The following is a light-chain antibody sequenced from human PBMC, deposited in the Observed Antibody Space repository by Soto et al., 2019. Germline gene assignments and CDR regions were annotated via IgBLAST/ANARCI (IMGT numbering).Light chain of an antibody. V-gene: IGKV3-15*01. CDR3: QQYKDWPKT. Sequence: MTQAPASLTISPGQRASLSCRASQSVSTTVAWYHQKPGQAPRLLVYGASTRATGIPARFSGSGAGTDFTLTITSLQSEDFGVYFCQQYKDWPKTFGQGSKVDIK. J-gene: IGKJ1*01. CDR1: QSVSTT. CDR2: GAS.